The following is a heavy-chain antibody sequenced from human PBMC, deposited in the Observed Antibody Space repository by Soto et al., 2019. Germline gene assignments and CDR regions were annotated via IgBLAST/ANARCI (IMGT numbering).Heavy chain of an antibody. Sequence: QVHLVQSGPEVKKPGASMKVSCKASGYSFSSYGITWVRQAPGQGLEWMGWINPSSKETNYEEKFQGRVTETADTSTTTAYIALRNLKSDDTSLYYCATDWYPRFGPGGAGTLVTVSS. D-gene: IGHD6-13*01. J-gene: IGHJ5*02. V-gene: IGHV1-18*01. CDR1: GYSFSSYG. CDR2: INPSSKET. CDR3: ATDWYPRFGP.